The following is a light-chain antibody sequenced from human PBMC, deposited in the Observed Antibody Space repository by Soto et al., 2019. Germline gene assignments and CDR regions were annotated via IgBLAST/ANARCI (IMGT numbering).Light chain of an antibody. Sequence: VMEQAPATLAVSPGERATLSCRASQSVSSNLAWYQQKPGQAPRLLIYGASTRATGIPARFSGSGSGTEFTLTISSLQSEFFSFYYRQQLHT. CDR2: GAS. J-gene: IGKJ2*01. V-gene: IGKV3-15*01. CDR3: QQLHT. CDR1: QSVSSN.